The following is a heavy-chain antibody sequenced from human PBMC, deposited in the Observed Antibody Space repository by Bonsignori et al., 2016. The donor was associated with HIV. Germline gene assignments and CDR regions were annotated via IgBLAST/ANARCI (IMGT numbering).Heavy chain of an antibody. D-gene: IGHD1-26*01. Sequence: PGKGLEWIGSIYYSGSTYYNPSLKSRVTISVDTSKNQFSLKLSSVTAADTAVYYCARDSESGSRGWFDPWGQGTLVTVSS. CDR3: ARDSESGSRGWFDP. V-gene: IGHV4-39*07. J-gene: IGHJ5*02. CDR2: IYYSGST.